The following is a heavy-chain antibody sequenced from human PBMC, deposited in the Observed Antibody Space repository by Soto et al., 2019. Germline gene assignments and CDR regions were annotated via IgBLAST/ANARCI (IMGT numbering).Heavy chain of an antibody. CDR2: IIPMFGTS. V-gene: IGHV1-69*13. D-gene: IGHD2-2*02. Sequence: SVKVSCKASGGTFSGYAISWLRQAPGQGLEWMGEIIPMFGTSNYAQKFQGRVTITADESTSTAYMELSSLRSEDTAVYYCARGSCSSTSCYKEYYFDLWGQGTLVTVSS. CDR1: GGTFSGYA. J-gene: IGHJ4*02. CDR3: ARGSCSSTSCYKEYYFDL.